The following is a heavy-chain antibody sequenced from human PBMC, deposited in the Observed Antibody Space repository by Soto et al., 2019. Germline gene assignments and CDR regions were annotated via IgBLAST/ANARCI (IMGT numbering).Heavy chain of an antibody. Sequence: ASVKVSCKASGGTFSSYAISWVRQAPGQGLEWMGGIIPIFGTANYAQKFQGRVTITADESTSTAYMELSSLRSEDTAVYYCASSYSGSPNDAFDIWGQGTMVTVSS. J-gene: IGHJ3*02. CDR3: ASSYSGSPNDAFDI. V-gene: IGHV1-69*13. CDR2: IIPIFGTA. CDR1: GGTFSSYA. D-gene: IGHD1-26*01.